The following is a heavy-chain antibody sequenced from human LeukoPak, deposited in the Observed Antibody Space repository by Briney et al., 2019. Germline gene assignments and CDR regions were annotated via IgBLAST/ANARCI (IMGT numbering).Heavy chain of an antibody. CDR1: GFTFRNHA. CDR2: ITSDGSDQ. J-gene: IGHJ5*02. D-gene: IGHD2-15*01. V-gene: IGHV3-30-3*01. CDR3: ARDGGFCSGGFCYRLFDP. Sequence: PGGSLRLSCAASGFTFRNHALHWVRQAPGRGLGLEWVALITSDGSDQYYAGSVKGRFTISRDNAKNSLYLQMNSLRAEDTAVYYCARDGGFCSGGFCYRLFDPWGQGTLVTVSS.